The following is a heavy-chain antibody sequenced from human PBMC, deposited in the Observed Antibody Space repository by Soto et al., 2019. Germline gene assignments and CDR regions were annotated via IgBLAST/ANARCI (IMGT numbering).Heavy chain of an antibody. CDR1: GYSFTSYW. V-gene: IGHV5-10-1*01. CDR3: ARPKLGPVPAATTTLNWFVH. CDR2: IDPSDSYT. Sequence: GESLKISCKGSGYSFTSYWISWVRQMPGKGLEWTGRIDPSDSYTNYSPSFQGHVTISADKCISTAYLQWSSLKASDTAMYYCARPKLGPVPAATTTLNWFVHWDQETLHTVSS. J-gene: IGHJ5*01. D-gene: IGHD2-2*01.